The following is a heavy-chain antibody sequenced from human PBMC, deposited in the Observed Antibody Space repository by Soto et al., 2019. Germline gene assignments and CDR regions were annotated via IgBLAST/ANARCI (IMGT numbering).Heavy chain of an antibody. CDR2: ISAYNGNT. CDR1: GYTFTSYG. V-gene: IGHV1-18*01. D-gene: IGHD3-22*01. CDR3: ARGPKYYYDSSGYPDAFDI. Sequence: ASVKVSCKASGYTFTSYGISWVRQAPGQGLEWMGWISAYNGNTNYAQKLQGRVTMTTDTSTSTAYMELRSLRSDDTAVYYCARGPKYYYDSSGYPDAFDIWGQGTMVTVSS. J-gene: IGHJ3*02.